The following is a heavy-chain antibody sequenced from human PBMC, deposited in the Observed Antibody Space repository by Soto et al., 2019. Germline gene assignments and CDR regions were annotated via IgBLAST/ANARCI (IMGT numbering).Heavy chain of an antibody. V-gene: IGHV3-66*01. CDR2: IYSGGAT. CDR3: ARDGTYNWV. CDR1: GFTVSNTY. Sequence: EVQLVESGGGLVNLGGSLRLSCAASGFTVSNTYMRWVRQAPGKGLEWVSLIYSGGATYYADSVKGRFTISRDNSKNTLYLQMNSLRAEDTAVYYCARDGTYNWVGGQGILVTVSS. J-gene: IGHJ4*02. D-gene: IGHD1-1*01.